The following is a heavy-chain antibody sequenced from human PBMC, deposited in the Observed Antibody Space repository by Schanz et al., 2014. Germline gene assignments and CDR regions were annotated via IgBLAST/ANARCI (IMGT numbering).Heavy chain of an antibody. Sequence: QVQLQQWGAGLLKPSETLSLTCAVYGGSFSSNYWSWIRQPPGKGLEWIGEIYHTGSTNYNPSLKSRVTISVDTSKNQFSLNLSSATAADTAVYYCARDRGHGDLPGDIWGQGTMVTVSS. CDR2: IYHTGST. J-gene: IGHJ3*02. V-gene: IGHV4-34*01. CDR1: GGSFSSNY. CDR3: ARDRGHGDLPGDI. D-gene: IGHD4-17*01.